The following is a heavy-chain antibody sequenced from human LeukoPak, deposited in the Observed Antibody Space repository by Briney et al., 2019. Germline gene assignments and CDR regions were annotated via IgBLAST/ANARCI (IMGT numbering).Heavy chain of an antibody. D-gene: IGHD4-17*01. V-gene: IGHV3-11*04. CDR2: ISSSGSTI. Sequence: GGSLRLSCAASGFTFSDYYMSWIRQAPGKGLEWVSYISSSGSTIYYADSVKGRFTISRDNAKNSLYLQMNSLRAEDTAVYYCARDLDYGDSYFDYWGQGTLVTVSS. CDR3: ARDLDYGDSYFDY. CDR1: GFTFSDYY. J-gene: IGHJ4*02.